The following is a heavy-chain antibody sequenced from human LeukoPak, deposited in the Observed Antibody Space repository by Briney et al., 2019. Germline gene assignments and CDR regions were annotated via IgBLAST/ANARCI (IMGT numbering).Heavy chain of an antibody. CDR2: ISSSSSFI. D-gene: IGHD3-22*01. CDR3: ATQGEHSYDSNRSGYFQH. Sequence: GGSLRLSCAASGSTFSIYSMNWVRQAPGKGLEWVSSISSSSSFIYYADSVKGRFTISRDNAKNSLYLQMNSLRAEDTAVYYCATQGEHSYDSNRSGYFQHWGQGTLVTVSS. J-gene: IGHJ1*01. CDR1: GSTFSIYS. V-gene: IGHV3-21*01.